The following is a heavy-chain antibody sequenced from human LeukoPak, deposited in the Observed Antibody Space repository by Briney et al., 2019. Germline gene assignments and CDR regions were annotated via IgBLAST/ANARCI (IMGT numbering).Heavy chain of an antibody. CDR1: GFTFSSYG. V-gene: IGHV3-23*01. D-gene: IGHD3-9*01. CDR3: AKDLMNYDILTGFDY. J-gene: IGHJ4*02. CDR2: ISGSGGST. Sequence: GGSLRLSCAASGFTFSSYGMSWVRQAPGKGLEWVSAISGSGGSTYYADSVKGRFTISRDNSKNTLYLQMNSLRAEDTAVYYCAKDLMNYDILTGFDYWGQGTLVTVSS.